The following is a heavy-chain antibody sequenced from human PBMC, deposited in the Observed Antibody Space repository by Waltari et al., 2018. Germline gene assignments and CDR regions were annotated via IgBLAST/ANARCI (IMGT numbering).Heavy chain of an antibody. CDR2: IWYDGSNK. J-gene: IGHJ4*02. CDR1: GFPFSSYG. D-gene: IGHD6-19*01. CDR3: AKDGTLGSGWYSH. Sequence: QVQLVESGGGVVQPGRSLRLSCAASGFPFSSYGMHWVRQAPGKGLEWVAVIWYDGSNKYYADSVKGRFTISRDNSKNTLYLQMNSLRAEDTAMYYCAKDGTLGSGWYSHWGQGTLVTVSS. V-gene: IGHV3-30*18.